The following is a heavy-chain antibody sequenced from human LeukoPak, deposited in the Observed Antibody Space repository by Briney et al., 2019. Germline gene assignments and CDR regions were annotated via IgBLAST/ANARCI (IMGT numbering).Heavy chain of an antibody. CDR3: ASGPSYSGSNEYFDS. CDR2: INTNTGNP. J-gene: IGHJ4*02. D-gene: IGHD1-26*01. V-gene: IGHV7-4-1*02. Sequence: ASVKVSCKASGYTFSSYTMNWVRQAPGQGPEWMGWINTNTGNPTYAQDYTGRFVFSLDTSVSTTYLQISRLKAEDTAVYYCASGPSYSGSNEYFDSWGQGTLVTVSS. CDR1: GYTFSSYT.